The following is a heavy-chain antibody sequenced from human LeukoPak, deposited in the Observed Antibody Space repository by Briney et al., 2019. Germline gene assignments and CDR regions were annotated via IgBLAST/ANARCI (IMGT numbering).Heavy chain of an antibody. CDR3: ARADHSNYVGYFDY. D-gene: IGHD4-11*01. CDR1: GGTFSSYA. J-gene: IGHJ4*02. CDR2: IIPIFGTA. Sequence: GASVKVSCKASGGTFSSYAISWVRQAPGRGLEWMGRIIPIFGTANYAQKFQGRVTITTDESTSTAYMELSSLRSEDTAVYYCARADHSNYVGYFDYWGQGTLVTVSS. V-gene: IGHV1-69*05.